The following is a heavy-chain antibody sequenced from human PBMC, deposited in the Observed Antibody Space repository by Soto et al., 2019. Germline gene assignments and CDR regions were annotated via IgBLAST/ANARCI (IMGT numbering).Heavy chain of an antibody. CDR1: GGSISSSSYY. D-gene: IGHD3-3*01. J-gene: IGHJ3*02. CDR2: IYYSGST. V-gene: IGHV4-39*01. CDR3: ARLSPAFSDFWGPRDAFDI. Sequence: PSETLSLTCTVSGGSISSSSYYWGWIRQPPGKGLEWIGSIYYSGSTYYNPSLKSRVTISVDTSKNQFSLKLSSVTAADTAVYYCARLSPAFSDFWGPRDAFDIWGQGTMVTVSS.